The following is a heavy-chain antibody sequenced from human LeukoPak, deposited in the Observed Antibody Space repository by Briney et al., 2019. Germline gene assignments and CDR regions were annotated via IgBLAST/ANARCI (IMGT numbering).Heavy chain of an antibody. CDR1: GGSISSGDYY. CDR2: IYYSGST. CDR3: ARGALLWFGELDY. D-gene: IGHD3-10*01. Sequence: SQTLSLTCTVSGGSISSGDYYWSWIRQPPGKGLEWIGYIYYSGSTYYNPSLKSRVTISVDMSKNQFSLKLSSVTAADTAVYYCARGALLWFGELDYWGQGTLVTVSS. V-gene: IGHV4-30-4*01. J-gene: IGHJ4*02.